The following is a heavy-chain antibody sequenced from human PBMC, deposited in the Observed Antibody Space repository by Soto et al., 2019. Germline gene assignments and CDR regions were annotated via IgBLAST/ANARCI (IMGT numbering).Heavy chain of an antibody. Sequence: ASVKVSCKASGYTFTGYYMHWVRQAPGQGLEWMGWINPNSGGTNYAQKFQGWVTMTRDTSISTAYMELSRLRSDDTAVYYCERDSLYCSSTSCYGGGWFDPWGQGTLVTVSS. CDR2: INPNSGGT. D-gene: IGHD2-2*01. CDR3: ERDSLYCSSTSCYGGGWFDP. J-gene: IGHJ5*02. CDR1: GYTFTGYY. V-gene: IGHV1-2*04.